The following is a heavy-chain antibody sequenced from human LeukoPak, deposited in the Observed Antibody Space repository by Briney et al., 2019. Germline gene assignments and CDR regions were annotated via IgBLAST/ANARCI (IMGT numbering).Heavy chain of an antibody. J-gene: IGHJ3*02. V-gene: IGHV3-48*03. CDR1: GFTFSNYE. Sequence: GGSLRLSCAASGFTFSNYEMNWVRQAPGKGLEWVSYISSSGGTIYYADSVKGRFTISRDNAKNSLYLQMNSLRAEDTAVYYCARHRPDSGTYYFSDSNVFDIWGQGTMVTVSP. D-gene: IGHD3-22*01. CDR3: ARHRPDSGTYYFSDSNVFDI. CDR2: ISSSGGTI.